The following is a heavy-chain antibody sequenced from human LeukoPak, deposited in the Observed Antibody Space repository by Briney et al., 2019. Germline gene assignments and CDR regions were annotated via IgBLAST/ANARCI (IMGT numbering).Heavy chain of an antibody. V-gene: IGHV3-30-3*01. Sequence: PGGSLRLSCAASGFTFSSYAMHWVRQAPGKGLEWVTLISYDGSDKYYADSVKGRFTISRDNSKNTLYLQMNSLRAEDTAVYYCARGATAMGKLFDYWGQGTLVTVSS. CDR3: ARGATAMGKLFDY. CDR2: ISYDGSDK. J-gene: IGHJ4*02. D-gene: IGHD5-18*01. CDR1: GFTFSSYA.